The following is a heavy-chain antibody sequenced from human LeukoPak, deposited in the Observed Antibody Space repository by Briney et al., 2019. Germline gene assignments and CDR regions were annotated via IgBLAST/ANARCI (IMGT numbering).Heavy chain of an antibody. CDR3: ATVGDYYGSGDWFDP. CDR2: IIPIFGTA. Sequence: SVKVSXKASGGTFSSYAISWVRQAPGQGLEWMGRIIPIFGTANYAQKFQGRVTMTEDTSTDTAYMELSSLRSEDTAVYYCATVGDYYGSGDWFDPWGQGTLVTVSS. V-gene: IGHV1-69*06. D-gene: IGHD3-10*01. CDR1: GGTFSSYA. J-gene: IGHJ5*02.